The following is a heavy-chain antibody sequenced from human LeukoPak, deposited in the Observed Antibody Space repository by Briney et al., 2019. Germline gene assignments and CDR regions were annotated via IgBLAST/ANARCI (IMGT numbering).Heavy chain of an antibody. CDR3: ARARVDIAMFTWLNWYFDL. D-gene: IGHD5-18*01. Sequence: GGSLRPSCAASGFTFSSYDIHWVRQAPGKGLEWVAVISYDGSNKYYADSVKGRFTISRDNSKNALYLQMNSLRAEDTAVYYCARARVDIAMFTWLNWYFDLWGRGTLVTVSS. V-gene: IGHV3-30*19. J-gene: IGHJ2*01. CDR2: ISYDGSNK. CDR1: GFTFSSYD.